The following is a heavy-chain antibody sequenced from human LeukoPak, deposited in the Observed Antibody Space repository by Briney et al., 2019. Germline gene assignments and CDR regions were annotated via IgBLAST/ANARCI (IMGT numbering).Heavy chain of an antibody. CDR3: ARDGTTYYYGSGSNFNWFDP. J-gene: IGHJ5*02. D-gene: IGHD3-10*01. V-gene: IGHV3-33*01. CDR1: GFNFNSYG. CDR2: IWYDGSNQ. Sequence: PGGSLRPSCAASGFNFNSYGMHWVRQAPGKGLEWVAVIWYDGSNQYYADSVMDRFTISRDNARNTLYLQMDSLRAEDTAVYYCARDGTTYYYGSGSNFNWFDPWGQGTLVTVSS.